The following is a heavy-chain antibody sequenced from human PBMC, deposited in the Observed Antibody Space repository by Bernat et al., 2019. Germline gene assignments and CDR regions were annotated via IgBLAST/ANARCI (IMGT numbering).Heavy chain of an antibody. J-gene: IGHJ4*02. D-gene: IGHD3-10*01. Sequence: QVQLVESGGGVVQPGRSLRLSCSASGFTFSSYAMHWVRQAPGKGLEWVAVISYDGSNKYYADSVKGRFTISRDNSKNTLYLQMNSLRAEDTAVYYCAREEAYYYGSGSYYSTLGIDYWRQGTLVTVSS. CDR3: AREEAYYYGSGSYYSTLGIDY. V-gene: IGHV3-30-3*01. CDR2: ISYDGSNK. CDR1: GFTFSSYA.